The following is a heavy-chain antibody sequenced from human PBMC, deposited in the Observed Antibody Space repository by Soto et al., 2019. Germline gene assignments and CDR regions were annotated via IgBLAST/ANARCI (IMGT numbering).Heavy chain of an antibody. CDR2: IIPIFGTA. CDR3: ARARGYSGYDFLAYDY. V-gene: IGHV1-69*13. Sequence: GASVKVSCKASGGTFSSYAISWVRQAPGQGLEWMGGIIPIFGTANYAQKFQGRVTITADGSTSTAYMGLSSLRSEDTAVYYCARARGYSGYDFLAYDYWGQGTLVTVSS. CDR1: GGTFSSYA. D-gene: IGHD5-12*01. J-gene: IGHJ4*02.